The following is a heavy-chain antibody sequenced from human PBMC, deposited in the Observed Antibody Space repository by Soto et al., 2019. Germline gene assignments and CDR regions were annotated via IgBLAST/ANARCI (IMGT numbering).Heavy chain of an antibody. J-gene: IGHJ2*01. CDR1: GVTFINYA. V-gene: IGHV3-23*01. CDR2: ISGGGDAA. Sequence: EVQLLESGGGLVQPGGSLRLSCAGSGVTFINYAMNWVRQAPGKGLEWVSAISGGGDAAFFGDSVRGRFTISSDNSKNTVTLLTTSLGVGDPAVYYCARKILGSTTRPDYWYLELWGRGTVVTGSS. D-gene: IGHD7-27*01. CDR3: ARKILGSTTRPDYWYLEL.